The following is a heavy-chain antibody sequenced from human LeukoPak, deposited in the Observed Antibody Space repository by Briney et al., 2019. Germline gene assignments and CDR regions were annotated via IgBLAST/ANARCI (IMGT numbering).Heavy chain of an antibody. CDR1: GGSFSGYY. CDR3: ARRGGFRLWFDP. CDR2: INHSGST. D-gene: IGHD3-16*01. J-gene: IGHJ5*02. Sequence: SETLSLTCAVYGGSFSGYYWSWIRQPPGKGLEWIGEINHSGSTNYNPSLKSRVTISVDTSKNQFSLKPSSVTAADTAVYYCARRGGFRLWFDPWGQGTLVTVSS. V-gene: IGHV4-34*01.